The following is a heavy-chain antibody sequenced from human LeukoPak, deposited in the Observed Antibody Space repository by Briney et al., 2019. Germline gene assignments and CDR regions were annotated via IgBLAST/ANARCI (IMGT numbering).Heavy chain of an antibody. CDR3: ARGPYDFWSGYYIAPFYYYYMDV. V-gene: IGHV1-8*01. J-gene: IGHJ6*03. CDR1: GYAFTSYD. Sequence: ASVKVSCKAAGYAFTSYDINWVRQATGQGLEWMGGMNPNSGNTGYAQKFQGRVTMTRNTSISTAYMELSSLRSEDTAVYYCARGPYDFWSGYYIAPFYYYYMDVWGKGTTVTVSS. CDR2: MNPNSGNT. D-gene: IGHD3-3*01.